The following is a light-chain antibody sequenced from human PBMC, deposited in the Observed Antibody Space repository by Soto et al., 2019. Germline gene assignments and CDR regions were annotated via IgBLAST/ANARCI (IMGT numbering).Light chain of an antibody. V-gene: IGKV3-20*01. CDR3: HQFGSSPPAFT. CDR2: GAS. CDR1: QSVSTRY. Sequence: ESMLTQSPGTLYLSPGERATLSCRASQSVSTRYLAWYQHKPGQAPRLLIYGASIRATGIPDRFSSSGSGTDFTITISRLEPEDFALYYCHQFGSSPPAFTFGQGTKLEI. J-gene: IGKJ2*01.